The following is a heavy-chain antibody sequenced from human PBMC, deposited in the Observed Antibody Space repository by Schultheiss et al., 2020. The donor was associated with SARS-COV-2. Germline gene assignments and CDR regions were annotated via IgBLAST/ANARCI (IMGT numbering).Heavy chain of an antibody. D-gene: IGHD2-15*01. CDR2: MNPNSGNT. CDR3: ARDRGRYCSGGSCYPPKPFDY. CDR1: GYTFTSYG. J-gene: IGHJ4*02. V-gene: IGHV1-18*01. Sequence: ASVKVSCKASGYTFTSYGISWVRQAPGQGLEWMGWMNPNSGNTGFAQKLQGRVTMTTDTSTSTAYMELRSLRSDDTAVYYCARDRGRYCSGGSCYPPKPFDYWGQGTLVTVSS.